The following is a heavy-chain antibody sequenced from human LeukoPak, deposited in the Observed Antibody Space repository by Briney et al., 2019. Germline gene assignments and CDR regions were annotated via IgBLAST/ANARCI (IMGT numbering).Heavy chain of an antibody. CDR2: INPNSGGT. V-gene: IGHV1-2*02. J-gene: IGHJ4*02. Sequence: GASVKVSCKASGYTFTGYYMHWVRQAPGQGLEWMGWINPNSGGTNYAQKFQGRVTMTRDTSISTAYMELSSLRFDDTAIYYCAREGAVATAMLSLDYWGQGALVTVSS. CDR3: AREGAVATAMLSLDY. CDR1: GYTFTGYY. D-gene: IGHD5-18*01.